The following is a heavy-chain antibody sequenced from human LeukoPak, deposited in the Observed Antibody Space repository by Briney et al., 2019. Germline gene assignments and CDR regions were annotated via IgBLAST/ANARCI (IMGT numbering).Heavy chain of an antibody. J-gene: IGHJ4*02. Sequence: SETLSLTCTVSGGSISSYYWSWIRQPPGKGLEWTGYIYYSGSTNYNPSLKSRVTISVDTSKNQFSLKLSSVTAADTAVYYCASSVATIATFDYWGQGTLVTVSS. D-gene: IGHD5-24*01. CDR3: ASSVATIATFDY. V-gene: IGHV4-59*01. CDR2: IYYSGST. CDR1: GGSISSYY.